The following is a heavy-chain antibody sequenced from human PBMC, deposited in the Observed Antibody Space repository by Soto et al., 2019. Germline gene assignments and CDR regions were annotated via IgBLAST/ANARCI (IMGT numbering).Heavy chain of an antibody. CDR1: GGSISSYY. CDR2: IHYSGST. V-gene: IGHV4-59*01. Sequence: SETLSLTCTVSGGSISSYYWGWFRQPPGKGLEWIGYIHYSGSTNYNPSLKSRVTISVDTPKNQFSLKVNSMTAADTAVYYCARGGLAARKGRWFDPWGQGTLVTVSS. D-gene: IGHD6-6*01. J-gene: IGHJ5*02. CDR3: ARGGLAARKGRWFDP.